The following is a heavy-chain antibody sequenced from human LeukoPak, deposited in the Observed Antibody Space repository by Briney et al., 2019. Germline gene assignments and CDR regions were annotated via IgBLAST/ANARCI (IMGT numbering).Heavy chain of an antibody. V-gene: IGHV1-24*01. CDR2: FDPEDGET. J-gene: IGHJ4*02. Sequence: VASVKVSCKVSGYTLTELSMHWVRQAPGKGLEWMGGFDPEDGETIYAQKFQGRVTMTEDTSTDTAYMELSSLRSEDTAVYYCAAARLDEFWWGYWGQGTLVTVSS. CDR3: AAARLDEFWWGY. CDR1: GYTLTELS. D-gene: IGHD3-3*01.